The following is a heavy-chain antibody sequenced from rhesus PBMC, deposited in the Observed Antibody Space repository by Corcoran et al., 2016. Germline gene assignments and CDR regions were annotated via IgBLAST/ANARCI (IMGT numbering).Heavy chain of an antibody. D-gene: IGHD5-30*01. CDR2: IYGSGWST. Sequence: QVQLQESGPAVVKPSETLSITCAVSGGSISSRNWWSWIRQSPGKGVEWIWGIYGSGWSTDYNPSPTSQVTISIDTSKNQFSLKLRSVTAADTAVYYCARRVPGYSMVYWGQGVLVTVSS. V-gene: IGHV4-93*02. CDR1: GGSISSRNW. CDR3: ARRVPGYSMVY. J-gene: IGHJ4*01.